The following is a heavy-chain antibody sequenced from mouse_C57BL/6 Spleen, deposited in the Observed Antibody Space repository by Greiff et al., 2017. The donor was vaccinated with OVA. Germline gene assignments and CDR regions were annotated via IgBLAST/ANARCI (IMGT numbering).Heavy chain of an antibody. J-gene: IGHJ2*01. V-gene: IGHV5-4*03. CDR2: ISDGGSYT. D-gene: IGHD3-2*02. CDR3: ARAAQAASDY. Sequence: EVKLMESGGGLVKPGGSLKLSCAASGFTFSSYAMSWVRQTPEKRLEWVATISDGGSYTYYPDNVKGRFTISRDNAKNTLYLQMSHLKSEDTAMYYCARAAQAASDYWGQGTTLTVSS. CDR1: GFTFSSYA.